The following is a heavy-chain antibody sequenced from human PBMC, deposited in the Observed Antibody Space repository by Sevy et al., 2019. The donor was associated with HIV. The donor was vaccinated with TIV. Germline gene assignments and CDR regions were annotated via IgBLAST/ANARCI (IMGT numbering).Heavy chain of an antibody. J-gene: IGHJ4*02. D-gene: IGHD1-26*01. CDR3: ARVQGVGATTGAHFDY. CDR2: IIPIFGTA. V-gene: IGHV1-69*13. Sequence: ASVKVSCKASGGTFSSYAISWVRQAPGQGLEWMGGIIPIFGTANYEQKFQGRVTITADESTSTAYMELSSLRSEDTAVYYCARVQGVGATTGAHFDYWGQGTLVTVSS. CDR1: GGTFSSYA.